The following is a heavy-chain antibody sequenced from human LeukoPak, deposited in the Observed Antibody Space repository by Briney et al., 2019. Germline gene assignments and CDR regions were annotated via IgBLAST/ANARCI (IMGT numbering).Heavy chain of an antibody. J-gene: IGHJ4*02. V-gene: IGHV1-2*02. CDR3: ARANFLYCSSSTCLFDY. CDR1: GYTITEYY. D-gene: IGHD2-2*01. Sequence: ASVKVSCKASGYTITEYYMHWVRQAPGQGFEWMGWLNPNDGDTNYAQKFQGRVTMTRDTSISTAHMEVSRLRSDDTAVYYCARANFLYCSSSTCLFDYWGQATLVTVSS. CDR2: LNPNDGDT.